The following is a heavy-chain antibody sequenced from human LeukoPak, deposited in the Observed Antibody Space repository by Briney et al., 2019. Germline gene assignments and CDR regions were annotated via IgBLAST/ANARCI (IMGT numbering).Heavy chain of an antibody. Sequence: GGSLRLSCAASAFTFSTYAMSWVRQAPGKGLEWVSGISNSGGSTPYADSVRGRFTISRDNSKNTLYLQMNSLRAEDTALYYCAKDYGPLSSYWGQGTLVTVSS. J-gene: IGHJ4*02. CDR3: AKDYGPLSSY. D-gene: IGHD4-17*01. CDR2: ISNSGGST. CDR1: AFTFSTYA. V-gene: IGHV3-23*01.